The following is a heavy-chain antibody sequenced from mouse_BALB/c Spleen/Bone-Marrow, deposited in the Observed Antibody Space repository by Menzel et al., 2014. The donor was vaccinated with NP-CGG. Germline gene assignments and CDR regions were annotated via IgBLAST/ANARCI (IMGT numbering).Heavy chain of an antibody. V-gene: IGHV1-69*01. J-gene: IGHJ4*01. Sequence: QVQLQQSGAELVMPGASVKMSCKASGYTFTDYWMHWVMQRPGQGLEWIGAIDTSDSYTSYNQKFKGKATLTVDESSSTAYMQLSSLTSEDSAVYYCAREDYGYGAMDYWGQGTSVAVSS. CDR1: GYTFTDYW. CDR3: AREDYGYGAMDY. CDR2: IDTSDSYT. D-gene: IGHD2-2*01.